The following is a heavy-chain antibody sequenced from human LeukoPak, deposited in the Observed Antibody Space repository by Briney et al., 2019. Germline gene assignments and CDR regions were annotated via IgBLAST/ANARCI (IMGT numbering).Heavy chain of an antibody. D-gene: IGHD7-27*01. V-gene: IGHV3-11*04. CDR1: GLTFSDHY. CDR3: GRGHWGIDY. CDR2: ITNSGTDM. Sequence: GGSLRLSCAASGLTFSDHYMSWFRQAPGKGLEWISYITNSGTDMEYADSVKGRFTISRDNAKNSLFLQMNSLRAEDTAVYFCGRGHWGIDYWGQGTLVTVPS. J-gene: IGHJ4*02.